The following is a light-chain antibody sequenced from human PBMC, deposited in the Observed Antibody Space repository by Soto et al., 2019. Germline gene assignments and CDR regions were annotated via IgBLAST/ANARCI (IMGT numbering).Light chain of an antibody. J-gene: IGKJ1*01. V-gene: IGKV1-39*01. CDR2: AAS. CDR1: HPIGTS. Sequence: DIQMTQSPSTLSASVGDSATVTCRASHPIGTSLHWYQQKPGKAPKVLISAASRLQSGVSSRCSGRGSGTHFALTISNLQPEDVATYYCQQGYTTLWTFGQGTKVDIK. CDR3: QQGYTTLWT.